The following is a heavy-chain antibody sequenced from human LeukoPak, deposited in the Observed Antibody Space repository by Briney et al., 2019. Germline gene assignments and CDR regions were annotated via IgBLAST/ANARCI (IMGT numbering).Heavy chain of an antibody. J-gene: IGHJ4*02. CDR1: GYTFTGYY. D-gene: IGHD1-26*01. V-gene: IGHV1-2*02. CDR2: INPNSGGT. Sequence: ASVKVSRKASGYTFTGYYMHWVRQAPGQGLEWVGWINPNSGGTNYAQKFQGRVTMTRDTSISTAYMELSRLRSEDTAVYYCARGLSSGSYPHWGQGTLVTVSS. CDR3: ARGLSSGSYPH.